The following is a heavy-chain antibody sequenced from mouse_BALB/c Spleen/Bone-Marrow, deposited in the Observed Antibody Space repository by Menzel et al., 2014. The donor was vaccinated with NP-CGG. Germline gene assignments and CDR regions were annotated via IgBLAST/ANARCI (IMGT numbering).Heavy chain of an antibody. CDR3: ARARWYDY. Sequence: VHLKQSGPELVKPGSSVKMSCKTSGYSFTYYTIHWVQQSHGKSLEWIGDFNPNKGGTDYYQKFQDKATLTVDKSSRTAFMEFRSLTFEDSAVYYCARARWYDYWGQGTTLTVPS. V-gene: IGHV1-22*01. D-gene: IGHD1-1*02. J-gene: IGHJ2*01. CDR2: FNPNKGGT. CDR1: GYSFTYYT.